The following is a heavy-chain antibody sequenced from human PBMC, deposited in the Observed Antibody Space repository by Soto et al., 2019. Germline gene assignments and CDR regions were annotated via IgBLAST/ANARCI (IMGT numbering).Heavy chain of an antibody. CDR3: ATRATVGIYYYSGMDV. D-gene: IGHD4-17*01. Sequence: SETLSLTCTVSGGSISSGGYYWSWIRQHPGKGLEWIGYIYYSGSTYYNPSLKSRVTISVDTAYMELSSLRSEDTAVYYCATRATVGIYYYSGMDVWGQGTTVTVSS. V-gene: IGHV4-31*03. CDR2: IYYSGST. CDR1: GGSISSGGYY. J-gene: IGHJ6*02.